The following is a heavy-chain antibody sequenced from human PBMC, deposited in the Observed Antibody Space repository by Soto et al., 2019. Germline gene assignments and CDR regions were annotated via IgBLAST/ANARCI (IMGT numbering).Heavy chain of an antibody. CDR1: GFTFSNAW. Sequence: EVQLVESGGGLVKPGGSLRLSCAAAGFTFSNAWMNWVRQAPGKGLEWVGRIESKTDGGTTDYAAPVKGRFTISRDDSKKTLSLQMNSLKSEDTAVYYCTIGESRKLLSFRYYYYYGMDVWGQGTTVTVSS. J-gene: IGHJ6*02. D-gene: IGHD2-15*01. CDR3: TIGESRKLLSFRYYYYYGMDV. V-gene: IGHV3-15*07. CDR2: IESKTDGGTT.